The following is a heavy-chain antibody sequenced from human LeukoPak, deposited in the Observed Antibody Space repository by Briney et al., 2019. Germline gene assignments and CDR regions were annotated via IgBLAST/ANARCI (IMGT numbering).Heavy chain of an antibody. CDR3: ARMSGIAVAAIWISYFDY. Sequence: GGSLRLSCAASGFTFSSYAMTWVCQAPGKGLEWVANIKQDGSEKYYVDSVKGRFTISRDNANNSLYLQMNSLRAEDTAVYYCARMSGIAVAAIWISYFDYWGQGTLVTVSS. D-gene: IGHD6-19*01. J-gene: IGHJ4*02. CDR2: IKQDGSEK. V-gene: IGHV3-7*03. CDR1: GFTFSSYA.